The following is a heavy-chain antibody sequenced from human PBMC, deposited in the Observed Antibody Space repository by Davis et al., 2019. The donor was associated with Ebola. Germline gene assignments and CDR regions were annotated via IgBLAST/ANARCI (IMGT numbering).Heavy chain of an antibody. CDR3: AREKVVVAATLLLYYGMDV. J-gene: IGHJ6*02. CDR2: INPSGGST. V-gene: IGHV1-46*01. Sequence: ASVKVSCKASGYIFSNYDINWVRQAPGQGLEWMGIINPSGGSTSYAQKFQGRVTMTRDTSTSTVYMELSSLRSEDTAVYYCAREKVVVAATLLLYYGMDVWGQGTTVTVSS. CDR1: GYIFSNYD. D-gene: IGHD2-15*01.